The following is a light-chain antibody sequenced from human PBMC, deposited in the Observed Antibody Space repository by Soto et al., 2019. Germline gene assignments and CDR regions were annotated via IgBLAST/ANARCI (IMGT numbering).Light chain of an antibody. CDR2: ASS. CDR1: QSRGSNF. J-gene: IGKJ5*01. Sequence: EIVLTQSAGTLSLSPPERSPIXSQTSQSRGSNFLAWYQHKPGQAPRLLIYASSNRATGIPDRFSGSGSETDFTLTISSLEPEDFAVYYCQHRMNWPLPFGQGTRLAI. CDR3: QHRMNWPLP. V-gene: IGKV3-11*01.